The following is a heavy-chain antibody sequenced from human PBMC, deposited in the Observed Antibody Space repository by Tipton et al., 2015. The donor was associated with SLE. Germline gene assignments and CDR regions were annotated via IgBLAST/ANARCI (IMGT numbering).Heavy chain of an antibody. V-gene: IGHV4-61*01. CDR3: ARSESHFDL. CDR1: GGSVSSGSYY. CDR2: IYYSGST. J-gene: IGHJ2*01. Sequence: LRLSCTVSGGSVSSGSYYLSWIRQPPGKGLEWIGYIYYSGSTNYNPSLKSRVTISVDTSKNQFSLKLSSVTAADTAVYYCARSESHFDLWGRGTLVTVSS.